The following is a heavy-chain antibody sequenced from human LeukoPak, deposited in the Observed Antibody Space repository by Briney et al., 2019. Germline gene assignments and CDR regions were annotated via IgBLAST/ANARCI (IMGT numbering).Heavy chain of an antibody. Sequence: SVKVSCKASGGSFSSYAISWVRQAPGQGLEWMGGIIPIFGTANYAQKFQGRVTITTDESTSTAYMELSSLRSEDTAVYYCARVRDELQLPYYFDYWGQGTLVTVSS. CDR2: IIPIFGTA. D-gene: IGHD5-24*01. V-gene: IGHV1-69*05. CDR1: GGSFSSYA. J-gene: IGHJ4*02. CDR3: ARVRDELQLPYYFDY.